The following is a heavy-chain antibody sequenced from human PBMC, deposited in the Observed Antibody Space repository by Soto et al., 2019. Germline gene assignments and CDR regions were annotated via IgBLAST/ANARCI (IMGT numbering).Heavy chain of an antibody. CDR2: ISYDGSNK. D-gene: IGHD3-16*01. J-gene: IGHJ6*01. CDR3: ARXTSGGWPLGYYYYGMDV. Sequence: GASLRLSCAASGFTFSTHAMHWVRQAPGKGLEWVALISYDGSNKYYADSVKGRFTISRDNSKNTLYLQMNSLRVEDTAVYYCARXTSGGWPLGYYYYGMDVWGQGTTVTVSS. CDR1: GFTFSTHA. V-gene: IGHV3-30-3*01.